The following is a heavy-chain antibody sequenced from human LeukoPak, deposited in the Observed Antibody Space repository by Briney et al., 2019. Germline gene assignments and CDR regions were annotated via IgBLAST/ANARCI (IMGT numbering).Heavy chain of an antibody. CDR1: GYSFTSYW. Sequence: GESLKISCEGSGYSFTSYWIGWVRQMPGKGLEWMGIIYPGDSDTRYSPSFQGQVTISADKSISTAYLQWSSLKASDTAMYYRARARGISAADFDYWGQGTLVTVSS. CDR3: ARARGISAADFDY. V-gene: IGHV5-51*01. CDR2: IYPGDSDT. J-gene: IGHJ4*02. D-gene: IGHD6-13*01.